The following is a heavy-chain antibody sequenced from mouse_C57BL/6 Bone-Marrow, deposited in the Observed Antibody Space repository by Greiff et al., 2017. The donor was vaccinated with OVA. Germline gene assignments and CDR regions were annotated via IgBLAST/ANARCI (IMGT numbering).Heavy chain of an antibody. V-gene: IGHV5-4*01. D-gene: IGHD1-1*01. CDR2: ISDGGSYT. J-gene: IGHJ1*03. CDR1: GFTFSSYA. Sequence: EVQRVESGGGLVKPGGSLKLSCAASGFTFSSYAMSWVRQTPEKRLEWVATISDGGSYTYYPDNVKGRFTISRDNAKNNLYLQMSHLKSEDTAMYYCARDRTTVPPYWYFDVWGTGTTVTVSS. CDR3: ARDRTTVPPYWYFDV.